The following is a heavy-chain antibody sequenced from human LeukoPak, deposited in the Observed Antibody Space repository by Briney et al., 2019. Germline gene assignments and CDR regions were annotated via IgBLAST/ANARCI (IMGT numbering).Heavy chain of an antibody. CDR3: ARETALKVVPAASYGMDV. V-gene: IGHV1-46*01. CDR1: GYTFTSYY. CDR2: INPSGGST. Sequence: ASATVSCTASGYTFTSYYMHWVRQAPGQGLEWMGIINPSGGSTSYAQKFQGRVTMTRDTSTSTVYMELSSLRSEDTAVYYCARETALKVVPAASYGMDVWGQGTTVTVSS. J-gene: IGHJ6*02. D-gene: IGHD2-2*01.